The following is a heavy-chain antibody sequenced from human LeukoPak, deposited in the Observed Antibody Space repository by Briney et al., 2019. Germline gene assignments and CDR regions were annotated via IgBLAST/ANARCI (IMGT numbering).Heavy chain of an antibody. CDR1: GGSFSGYY. CDR2: INHSGYT. D-gene: IGHD4-17*01. V-gene: IGHV4-34*01. Sequence: SETLSLTCAVYGGSFSGYYWSWIRQPPGKGLEWIGEINHSGYTNYNPFLKSRVTISVDTSKNQFSLKLSSVTAADTAVYYCARGLSDGDYDYYYGMDVWGQGTTVTVSS. CDR3: ARGLSDGDYDYYYGMDV. J-gene: IGHJ6*02.